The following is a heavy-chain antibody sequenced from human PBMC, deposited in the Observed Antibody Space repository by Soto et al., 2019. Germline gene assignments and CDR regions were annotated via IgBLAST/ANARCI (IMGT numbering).Heavy chain of an antibody. Sequence: ASVKVACKASGYTFTSYGSSWVRQAPGQGLEWMGWISAYNGNTNYAQKLQGRVTMTTDTSTSTAYMELSSLRSEDTAVYYCARKRSSGWYRHAFDIWGQGTMVTVSS. CDR3: ARKRSSGWYRHAFDI. J-gene: IGHJ3*02. V-gene: IGHV1-18*01. CDR1: GYTFTSYG. D-gene: IGHD6-19*01. CDR2: ISAYNGNT.